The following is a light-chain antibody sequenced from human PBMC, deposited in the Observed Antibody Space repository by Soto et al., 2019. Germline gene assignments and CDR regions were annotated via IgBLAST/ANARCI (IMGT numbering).Light chain of an antibody. CDR2: GAS. CDR3: QQYNNWPPLT. Sequence: EIVMTQSPATLSVSAGERVTLSCRASQSVSSNLAWYQQKPGQAHRLLIYGASTRSTGIPARFSGSGSGTDFTLTISSLQSEDFAVYYCQQYNNWPPLTFGGGTKVEIK. CDR1: QSVSSN. V-gene: IGKV3D-15*01. J-gene: IGKJ4*01.